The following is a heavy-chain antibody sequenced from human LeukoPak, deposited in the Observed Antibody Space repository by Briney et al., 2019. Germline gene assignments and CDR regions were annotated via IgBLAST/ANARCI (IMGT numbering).Heavy chain of an antibody. D-gene: IGHD5-24*01. Sequence: GGSLRLSCAASGFIFSGYGMHWVRQAPGKGLEWVALIAHDESTIHYADSVKGRFIISRDNAKNSLCLQMNSLRAEDTAVYYCARDSGGHNYALDGFDIWGQGTMVTVSS. CDR3: ARDSGGHNYALDGFDI. CDR2: IAHDESTI. V-gene: IGHV3-30*03. J-gene: IGHJ3*02. CDR1: GFIFSGYG.